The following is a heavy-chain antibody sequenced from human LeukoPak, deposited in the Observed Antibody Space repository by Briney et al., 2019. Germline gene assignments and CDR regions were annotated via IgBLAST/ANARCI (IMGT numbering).Heavy chain of an antibody. Sequence: SETLSLTCTVSGGSISSSSYYWGWIRQPPGKGLEWIGSIYYSGSTYYNPSLKSRVTISVDTSKNQFSLKLSSVTAADTAVYYCARDRRPAGYSSSWYDYWGQGTLVTVSS. CDR1: GGSISSSSYY. CDR2: IYYSGST. J-gene: IGHJ4*02. CDR3: ARDRRPAGYSSSWYDY. D-gene: IGHD6-13*01. V-gene: IGHV4-39*07.